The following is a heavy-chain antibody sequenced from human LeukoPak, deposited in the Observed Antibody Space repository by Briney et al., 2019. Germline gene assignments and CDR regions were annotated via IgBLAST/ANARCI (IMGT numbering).Heavy chain of an antibody. CDR1: GGSISSSSYY. CDR3: ARRRYCSGGSCHAIDY. J-gene: IGHJ4*02. V-gene: IGHV4-39*01. D-gene: IGHD2-15*01. CDR2: IYYSGST. Sequence: SETLSLTCTVSGGSISSSSYYWGWIRQPPGKGLEGIGSIYYSGSTYYNPSLKSRVTIDTSKNQFSLKLSSVTAADTAVYYCARRRYCSGGSCHAIDYWGQGTLVTVSS.